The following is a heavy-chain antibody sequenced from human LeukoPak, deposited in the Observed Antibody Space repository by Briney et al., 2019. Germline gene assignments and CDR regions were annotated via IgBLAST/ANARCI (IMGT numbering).Heavy chain of an antibody. J-gene: IGHJ2*01. Sequence: PSETLSLTCTVSGGSISSSSYYWGWIRQPPGKGLEWIGSIYYSGSTYYNPSLKSRVTISVDTSKNQFSLKLSSVTAADTAVYYCARGTVTSRTWYFDLWGRGTLVTVSS. D-gene: IGHD4-17*01. CDR3: ARGTVTSRTWYFDL. CDR2: IYYSGST. CDR1: GGSISSSSYY. V-gene: IGHV4-39*07.